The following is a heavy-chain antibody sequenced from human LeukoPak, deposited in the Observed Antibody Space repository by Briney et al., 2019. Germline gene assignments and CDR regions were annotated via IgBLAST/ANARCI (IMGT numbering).Heavy chain of an antibody. CDR3: TRDWGDAFDI. CDR1: GFSFGDYD. Sequence: GGSLRLSCTASGFSFGDYDMIWVRQAPGKGLEWVSLIRSKPYGGTTEYAASVKGRFIISRDDSNRIAYLQMNSLKTEDTAVYYCTRDWGDAFDIWGQGTMVTVSS. J-gene: IGHJ3*02. D-gene: IGHD3-16*01. CDR2: IRSKPYGGTT. V-gene: IGHV3-49*04.